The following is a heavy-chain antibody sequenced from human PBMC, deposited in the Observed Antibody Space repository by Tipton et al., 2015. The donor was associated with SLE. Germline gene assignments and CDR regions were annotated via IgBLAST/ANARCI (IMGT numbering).Heavy chain of an antibody. CDR1: GFTFGDYA. D-gene: IGHD6-19*01. J-gene: IGHJ5*02. V-gene: IGHV3-49*04. CDR2: VRSQGSGGTA. CDR3: ARESQVRGWYKENNWFDP. Sequence: RSLRLSCRASGFTFGDYALRWVRQAPGKGLEWVGSVRSQGSGGTAEYAASVRGRFTISRDDFRGIAYLQMNSLKTEDTAVYYCARESQVRGWYKENNWFDPWGQGTLVTVSS.